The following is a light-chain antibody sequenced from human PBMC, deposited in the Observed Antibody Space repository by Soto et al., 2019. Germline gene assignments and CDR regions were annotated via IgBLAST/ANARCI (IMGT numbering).Light chain of an antibody. J-gene: IGKJ5*01. CDR3: QQYVTSPSIT. CDR2: AAS. Sequence: EIVLTHSPGALSLSPGDRATLSCWASEIIGDYLAWYQQRPGQAPRLLIYAASRRAAGTPHRFSGSGSERAFTLAISGLEPADFGVYYCQQYVTSPSITFGQGTRLEIK. V-gene: IGKV3-20*01. CDR1: EIIGDY.